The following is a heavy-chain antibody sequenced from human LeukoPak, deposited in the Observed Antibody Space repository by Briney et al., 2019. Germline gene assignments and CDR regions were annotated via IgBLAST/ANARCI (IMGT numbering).Heavy chain of an antibody. CDR1: GYTFTSYD. V-gene: IGHV1-8*01. D-gene: IGHD6-6*01. J-gene: IGHJ5*02. CDR3: ARARYSSSSPGDWFDP. Sequence: ASVKVSCKASGYTFTSYDINWMRQATGQGLEWMGWMNPNSGNTGYAQKSQGRVTMTRNTSISTAYMELSSLRSEDMAVYYCARARYSSSSPGDWFDPWGQGTLVTVSS. CDR2: MNPNSGNT.